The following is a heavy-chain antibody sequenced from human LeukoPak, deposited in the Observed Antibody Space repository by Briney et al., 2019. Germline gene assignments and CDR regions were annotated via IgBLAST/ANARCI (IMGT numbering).Heavy chain of an antibody. D-gene: IGHD4-17*01. CDR1: GFTFSSYW. V-gene: IGHV3-7*01. CDR2: IRQDGSEK. Sequence: PGGSLRLSCAASGFTFSSYWMHWVRQAPGKGLEWVANIRQDGSEKYYVDSVKGRFTISRDNAKNSVYLQMNSLRAEDTAVYYCASTMVTYRGSEFTDWGQGTLVTVSS. CDR3: ASTMVTYRGSEFTD. J-gene: IGHJ4*02.